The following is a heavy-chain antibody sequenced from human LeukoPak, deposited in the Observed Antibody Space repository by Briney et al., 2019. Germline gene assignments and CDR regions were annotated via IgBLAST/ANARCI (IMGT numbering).Heavy chain of an antibody. D-gene: IGHD3-10*02. CDR2: IYHSGST. V-gene: IGHV4-4*01. Sequence: SETLSLTRALSGGSISSSNWWSWVRQPPGKGLEWIGEIYHSGSTTYNPSLKSRATISVDKSKNQFSLKLSDVTAADTAVYCWASMSKARRFDYWAGEPWSASPQ. CDR3: ASMSKARRFDY. CDR1: GGSISSSNW. J-gene: IGHJ4*02.